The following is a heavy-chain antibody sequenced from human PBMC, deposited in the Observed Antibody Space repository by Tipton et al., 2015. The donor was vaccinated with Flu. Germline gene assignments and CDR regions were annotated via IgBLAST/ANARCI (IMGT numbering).Heavy chain of an antibody. CDR3: ARGRGYCVTTTCLLPFDF. V-gene: IGHV3-53*01. Sequence: GSLRLSCVVSGVTVSSNYMTWVRQSPGKGLEWVSAIYSGGSTMCADSVKGRFTISRDNSKNPLYLQLNTLRAEDAAVYYCARGRGYCVTTTCLLPFDFWGQRTLVTVSS. D-gene: IGHD2-2*01. J-gene: IGHJ4*02. CDR1: GVTVSSNY. CDR2: IYSGGST.